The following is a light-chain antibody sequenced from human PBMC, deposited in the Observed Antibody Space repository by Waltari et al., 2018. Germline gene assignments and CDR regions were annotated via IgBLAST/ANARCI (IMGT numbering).Light chain of an antibody. CDR1: QSVSSN. V-gene: IGKV3-15*01. J-gene: IGKJ3*01. Sequence: ERVMTQSPATLSVSPGERVTLSCRASQSVSSNLAWYQQKPGQAPRLLIYGASTRATGIPARFSGSGSGTEFTLTISSMLSEDFAVYYCQQYNNWPLTFGPGTKVDIK. CDR3: QQYNNWPLT. CDR2: GAS.